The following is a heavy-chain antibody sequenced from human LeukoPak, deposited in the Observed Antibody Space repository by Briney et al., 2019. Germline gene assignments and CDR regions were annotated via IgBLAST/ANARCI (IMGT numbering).Heavy chain of an antibody. CDR2: IYYSGST. D-gene: IGHD2-15*01. Sequence: SETLSLTCTVSGGSISSGDYYWSWTRQPPGKGLEWIGYIYYSGSTYYNPSLKSRVTISVDTSKNQFSLKLSSVTAADTAVYYCARDPTRYCSGGSCYGLDYWGQGTLVTVSS. CDR1: GGSISSGDYY. CDR3: ARDPTRYCSGGSCYGLDY. J-gene: IGHJ4*02. V-gene: IGHV4-30-4*01.